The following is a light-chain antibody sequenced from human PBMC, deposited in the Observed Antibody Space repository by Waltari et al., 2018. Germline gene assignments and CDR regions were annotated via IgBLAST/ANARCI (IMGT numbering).Light chain of an antibody. CDR3: QQYTNWPPTFT. CDR2: GAS. V-gene: IGKV3-15*01. J-gene: IGKJ3*01. Sequence: EIVMTQSPATLSVSPGERVTLSCRASQSVSSNLAWYQQKPGQSPRRLIYGASTRATGIPARFSGSGSGTEFTLTISSMQSEDFAVYYCQQYTNWPPTFTFGPGTKVDI. CDR1: QSVSSN.